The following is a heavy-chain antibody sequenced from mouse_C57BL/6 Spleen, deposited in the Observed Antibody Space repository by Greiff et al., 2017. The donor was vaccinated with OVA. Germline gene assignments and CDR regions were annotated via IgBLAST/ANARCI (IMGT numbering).Heavy chain of an antibody. V-gene: IGHV1-7*01. CDR2: INPSSGYT. D-gene: IGHD1-1*01. Sequence: VQLQQSGAELAKPGASVKLSCKASGYTFTSYCMHWVKQRPGQGLEWIGYINPSSGYTKYNQKFKDKAPLTADKSSSTAYMYVSSLTYETSAVYSGAKEGYYGPGYWGQGTTLTVSS. J-gene: IGHJ2*01. CDR3: AKEGYYGPGY. CDR1: GYTFTSYC.